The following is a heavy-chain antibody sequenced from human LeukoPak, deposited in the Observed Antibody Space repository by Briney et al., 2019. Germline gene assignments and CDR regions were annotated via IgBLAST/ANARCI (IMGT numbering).Heavy chain of an antibody. D-gene: IGHD3-22*01. Sequence: GASVKVSCKASGYTFTSYAMNWVRQAPGQGLEWMGWINTNTGNPTYAQGFTGRFVFSLDTSVSTAYLQISSLKAEDTAVYYCARGGLRYYDSSGPQNYYYYGMDVWGQGITVTVSS. J-gene: IGHJ6*02. CDR3: ARGGLRYYDSSGPQNYYYYGMDV. CDR2: INTNTGNP. V-gene: IGHV7-4-1*02. CDR1: GYTFTSYA.